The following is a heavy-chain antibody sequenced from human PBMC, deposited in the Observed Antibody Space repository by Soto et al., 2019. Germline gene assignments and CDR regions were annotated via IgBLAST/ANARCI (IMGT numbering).Heavy chain of an antibody. CDR3: ARGPDRNNWFDP. Sequence: ASVKVSCKASGHTFTGYYMHWVRQAPGQGLEWMGWINPNSGGTNYAQKFQGWVTMTRDTSISTAYMELSRLRSDDTAVYYCARGPDRNNWFDPWGQGTLVTVSS. CDR1: GHTFTGYY. CDR2: INPNSGGT. J-gene: IGHJ5*02. V-gene: IGHV1-2*04. D-gene: IGHD3-22*01.